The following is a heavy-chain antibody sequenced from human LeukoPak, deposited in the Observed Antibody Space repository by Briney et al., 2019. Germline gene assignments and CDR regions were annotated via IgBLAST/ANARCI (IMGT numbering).Heavy chain of an antibody. D-gene: IGHD6-19*01. Sequence: ATVKVSCKASGYTFTSYAMHWVRQAPGQRLEWMGWINAGNGNTKYSQKFQGRVTITRDTSASTAYMELSSLRSEDTAVYYCARGPYSSGWRPVDYWGQGTLVTVSS. CDR2: INAGNGNT. V-gene: IGHV1-3*01. J-gene: IGHJ4*02. CDR3: ARGPYSSGWRPVDY. CDR1: GYTFTSYA.